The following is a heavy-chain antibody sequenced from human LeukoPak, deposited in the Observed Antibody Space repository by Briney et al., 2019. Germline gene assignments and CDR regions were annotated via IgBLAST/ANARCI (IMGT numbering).Heavy chain of an antibody. D-gene: IGHD5/OR15-5a*01. CDR3: AKHFKENKVSTSYAAFDI. Sequence: GGSLRLSCAASGFTFSSYAMSWVRQAPGKGLEGVSCIRGGVGNTYYADSVKGRLIISRDDSKNTLYLQMNSLRAEDTAVYYCAKHFKENKVSTSYAAFDIWGQGTMVTVSS. CDR1: GFTFSSYA. CDR2: IRGGVGNT. J-gene: IGHJ3*02. V-gene: IGHV3-23*01.